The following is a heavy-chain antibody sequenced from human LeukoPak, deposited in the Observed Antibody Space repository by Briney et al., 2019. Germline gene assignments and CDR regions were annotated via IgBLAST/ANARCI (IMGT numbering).Heavy chain of an antibody. J-gene: IGHJ4*02. Sequence: GGSLRLSCAASGFTFSSYWMHWVRQAPGKGLVWVSRISSDGSSTTYADSVKGRFTISRDNAKNTLYLQMNSLRAEDTAVYYCGRGGKVEQLVLARWGQGTLVTVSS. CDR1: GFTFSSYW. CDR2: ISSDGSST. CDR3: GRGGKVEQLVLAR. D-gene: IGHD6-13*01. V-gene: IGHV3-74*01.